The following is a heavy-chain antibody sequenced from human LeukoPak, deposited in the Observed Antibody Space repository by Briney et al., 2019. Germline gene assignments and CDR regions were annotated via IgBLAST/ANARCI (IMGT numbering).Heavy chain of an antibody. CDR2: IYLSGST. Sequence: SETLSLTCTVSGGSISSGGYYWSWIRQPPGKGLEWIGYIYLSGSTYYNPSLKSRVTISVDRSKNQFSLKLSSVTAADTAVYYCARGVEYSSPGDYWGQGTLVTVSS. J-gene: IGHJ4*02. CDR3: ARGVEYSSPGDY. D-gene: IGHD6-6*01. CDR1: GGSISSGGYY. V-gene: IGHV4-30-2*01.